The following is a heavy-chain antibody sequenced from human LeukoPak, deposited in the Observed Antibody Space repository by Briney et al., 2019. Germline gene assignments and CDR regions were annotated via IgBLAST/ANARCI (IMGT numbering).Heavy chain of an antibody. Sequence: SETLSLTCTVPGGSVSSGSYYWSWIRQPPGKGLEWIGYIYYSGNTNYNPSLKSRVTISVDTSKNQFSLKLSSVTAADTAVYYCAREGLATMIRGVIPYWGQGTLVTVSS. CDR1: GGSVSSGSYY. D-gene: IGHD3-10*01. CDR3: AREGLATMIRGVIPY. CDR2: IYYSGNT. J-gene: IGHJ4*02. V-gene: IGHV4-61*01.